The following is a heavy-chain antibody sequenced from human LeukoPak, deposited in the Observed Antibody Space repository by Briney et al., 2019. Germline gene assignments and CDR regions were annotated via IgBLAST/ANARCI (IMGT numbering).Heavy chain of an antibody. CDR3: ARAYFYYYYMDV. Sequence: VASVKVSCKASGGTFSSYAISWVRQAPGQGLEWMGGIIPIFGTANYAQKFQGRVTITTDESKSTAYMELSSLRSEDTAVYYCARAYFYYYYMDVWGKGTTVTVSS. J-gene: IGHJ6*03. CDR2: IIPIFGTA. CDR1: GGTFSSYA. V-gene: IGHV1-69*05.